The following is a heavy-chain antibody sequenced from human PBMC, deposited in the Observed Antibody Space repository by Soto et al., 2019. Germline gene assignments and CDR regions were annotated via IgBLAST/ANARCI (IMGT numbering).Heavy chain of an antibody. CDR1: GFTFISYE. V-gene: IGHV3-48*03. D-gene: IGHD3-9*01. Sequence: GGSLRLSCAASGFTFISYEMNWCRHSPGKWLEWVSYISSSGSTIYYADSVKGRFTISRDNAKNSLYLQMNSLRAEDTAVYYCARGRVLRYFDWSPLGDYWGQGTLVTVSS. CDR3: ARGRVLRYFDWSPLGDY. CDR2: ISSSGSTI. J-gene: IGHJ4*02.